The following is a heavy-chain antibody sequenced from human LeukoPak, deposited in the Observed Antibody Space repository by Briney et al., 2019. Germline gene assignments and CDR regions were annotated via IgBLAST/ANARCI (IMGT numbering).Heavy chain of an antibody. CDR1: GFTFSSYA. D-gene: IGHD5-18*01. CDR3: AREGYSYGTRGYYYYMDA. J-gene: IGHJ6*03. CDR2: ISYDGSNK. Sequence: PGGSLRLSCAASGFTFSSYAMHWVRQAPGKGLEWVALISYDGSNKYYADSVKARFIISRDNSKNTVYLQMNSLRAEDTAVYYCAREGYSYGTRGYYYYMDAWGKGTTVTVSS. V-gene: IGHV3-30*04.